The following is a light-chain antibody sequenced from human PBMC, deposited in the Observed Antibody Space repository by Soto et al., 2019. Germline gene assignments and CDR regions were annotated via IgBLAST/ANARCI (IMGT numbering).Light chain of an antibody. V-gene: IGKV3-20*01. CDR1: QSVYNNY. CDR3: QQFTFSMWT. Sequence: EVVLTQSPGTLSLSPGETATLSCRTSQSVYNNYLAWYQQKPGQAPRLLIPDASSRATDVPDRFSASGSGTDFTLTIRSLEPEDFAVYYCQQFTFSMWTFGQGTRVEV. J-gene: IGKJ1*01. CDR2: DAS.